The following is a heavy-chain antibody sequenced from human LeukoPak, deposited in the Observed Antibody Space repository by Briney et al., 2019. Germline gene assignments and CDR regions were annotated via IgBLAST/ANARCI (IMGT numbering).Heavy chain of an antibody. V-gene: IGHV7-4-1*02. J-gene: IGHJ4*02. Sequence: VPCXXXGYXXTXYAMNWVRQAPGQGLEWMGWINTNTGNPTYAQGFTGRFVFSLDTSVSTAYLQISSLKAEDTAVYYCARVYSGYDRSPPPGYWGQGTLVTVSS. CDR1: GYXXTXYA. CDR2: INTNTGNP. CDR3: ARVYSGYDRSPPPGY. D-gene: IGHD5-12*01.